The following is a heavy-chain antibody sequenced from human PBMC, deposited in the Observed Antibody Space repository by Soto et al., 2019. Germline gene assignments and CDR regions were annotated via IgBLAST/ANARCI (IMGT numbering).Heavy chain of an antibody. V-gene: IGHV3-30-3*01. CDR1: GFTSSSYA. Sequence: GSLRLSCAASGFTSSSYAMHWVRQAPGKGLEWVAVISYDGSNKYYADSVKGRFTISRDNSKNTLYLQMNSLRAEDTAVYYCARDPGHVWTYYDFWSGPTGMDVWGQGTTVTVSS. CDR2: ISYDGSNK. D-gene: IGHD3-3*01. J-gene: IGHJ6*02. CDR3: ARDPGHVWTYYDFWSGPTGMDV.